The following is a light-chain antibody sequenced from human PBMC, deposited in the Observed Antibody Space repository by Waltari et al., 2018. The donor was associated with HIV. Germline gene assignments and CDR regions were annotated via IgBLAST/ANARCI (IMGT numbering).Light chain of an antibody. CDR1: NSNVGSDV. Sequence: QSVLTQPHSASGTPGQRVIISCSGSNSNVGSDVVNWYQQLPGTAPKPLIYGDNERPSGVPDRFSGSKSGAAASLAISDLQSEDEAEYYCAAWDARLNEYLFGTGTKVTVL. CDR3: AAWDARLNEYL. V-gene: IGLV1-44*01. CDR2: GDN. J-gene: IGLJ1*01.